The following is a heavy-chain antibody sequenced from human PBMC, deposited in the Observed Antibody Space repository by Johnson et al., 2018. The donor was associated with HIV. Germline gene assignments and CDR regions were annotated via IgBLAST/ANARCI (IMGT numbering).Heavy chain of an antibody. CDR2: IYSGGST. V-gene: IGHV3-66*01. Sequence: EVQLVESGGGLVQPGGSLRLSCAASGFTVSSNYMTWVRQAPGKGLEWVSVIYSGGSTYYADSVKGRFTISRDNSKNTLYLQMNSLRAEDTAVYYCARGVVVVPAASSHAFDIWGQGTMVTVSS. CDR3: ARGVVVVPAASSHAFDI. D-gene: IGHD2-2*01. CDR1: GFTVSSNY. J-gene: IGHJ3*02.